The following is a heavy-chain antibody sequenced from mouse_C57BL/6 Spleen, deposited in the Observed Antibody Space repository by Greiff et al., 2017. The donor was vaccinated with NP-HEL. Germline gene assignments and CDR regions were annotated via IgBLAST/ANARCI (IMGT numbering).Heavy chain of an antibody. CDR2: IDPANGNT. CDR1: GFNINTTY. D-gene: IGHD2-4*01. V-gene: IGHV14-3*01. CDR3: ARNGVDYDGAMDY. J-gene: IGHJ4*01. Sequence: VQLQQSVAELVRPGASVKLSCTASGFNINTTYMHWVKQRPEQGLEWIGRIDPANGNTKYAPTFQGKATITADTSSNTAYLQLSSLTSEDTAIYYCARNGVDYDGAMDYWGQGTSVTVSS.